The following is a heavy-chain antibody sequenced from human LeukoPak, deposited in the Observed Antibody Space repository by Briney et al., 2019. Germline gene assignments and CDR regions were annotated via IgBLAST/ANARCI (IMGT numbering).Heavy chain of an antibody. Sequence: GGSLRLSCAASGFTFGSYGMHWVRQAPGKGLEWVSGINWHGGSTGYADSVKGRFTISRDNAKNSLYLQMNSLRAEDTALYYCARDLVAVAGSYYFDYWGQGTLVTVSS. D-gene: IGHD6-19*01. CDR1: GFTFGSYG. V-gene: IGHV3-20*04. J-gene: IGHJ4*02. CDR3: ARDLVAVAGSYYFDY. CDR2: INWHGGST.